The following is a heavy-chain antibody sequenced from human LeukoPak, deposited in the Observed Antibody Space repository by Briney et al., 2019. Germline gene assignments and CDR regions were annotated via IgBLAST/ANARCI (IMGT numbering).Heavy chain of an antibody. J-gene: IGHJ4*02. CDR3: ARVTPIKIFDY. CDR2: IYPGDSDT. V-gene: IGHV5-51*01. CDR1: GYTFTDFW. D-gene: IGHD2-21*02. Sequence: GESLKISCKASGYTFTDFWIGWVRQMPGKGLEWMGIIYPGDSDTRYSPSFEGQVTISADKSIATAYLQWSSLKASDTATYFCARVTPIKIFDYWGQGDLVTVSS.